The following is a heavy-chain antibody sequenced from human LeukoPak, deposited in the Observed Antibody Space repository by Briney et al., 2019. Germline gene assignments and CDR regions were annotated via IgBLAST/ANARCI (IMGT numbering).Heavy chain of an antibody. CDR3: ARGPASSGWYVVWFDP. Sequence: SETLSLTCTVSGGSISSYYWSWIRQPAGKGLEWIGRIYTSGSTNYNPSLKSRVTMSVDTSKNQFSLKLSSATAADTAVYYCARGPASSGWYVVWFDPWGQGTLVTVSS. J-gene: IGHJ5*02. D-gene: IGHD6-19*01. CDR2: IYTSGST. CDR1: GGSISSYY. V-gene: IGHV4-4*07.